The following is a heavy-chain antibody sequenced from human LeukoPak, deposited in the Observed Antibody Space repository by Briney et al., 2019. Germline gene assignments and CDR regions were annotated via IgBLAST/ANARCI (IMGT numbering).Heavy chain of an antibody. V-gene: IGHV3-7*01. CDR2: IREDGSEK. J-gene: IGHJ4*02. D-gene: IGHD2-8*01. Sequence: GGSLRLSCAASGFTFSSSWMTWVRQVPGKGLEWVASIREDGSEKTSVDSVKGRFTISRDNAKNSLYLQMDSLRAEDTAVYYCARGPTNGQAFDYWGQGTLVSVSS. CDR3: ARGPTNGQAFDY. CDR1: GFTFSSSW.